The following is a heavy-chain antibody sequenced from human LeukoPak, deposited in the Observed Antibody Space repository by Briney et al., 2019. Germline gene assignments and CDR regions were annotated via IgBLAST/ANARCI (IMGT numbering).Heavy chain of an antibody. Sequence: GGSLRLSCAASGFTFSSYGMHWVRQAPGKGLEWVAVIWYDGSNKYYADSVKGRFTISRDNSKNTLYLQMNSLRAEDTAVYYCARGLGYSYGYIFDYWGQGTLVTVSS. CDR2: IWYDGSNK. CDR1: GFTFSSYG. V-gene: IGHV3-33*01. D-gene: IGHD5-18*01. J-gene: IGHJ4*02. CDR3: ARGLGYSYGYIFDY.